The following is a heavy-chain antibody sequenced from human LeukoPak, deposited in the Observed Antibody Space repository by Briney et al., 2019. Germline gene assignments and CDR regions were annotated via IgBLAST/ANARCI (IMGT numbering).Heavy chain of an antibody. J-gene: IGHJ5*02. D-gene: IGHD1-1*01. CDR3: ARMTNNWNDEWFDP. CDR1: GGSISSGDYY. Sequence: PSQTLSLTCTVSGGSISSGDYYWSWIRQPPGKGLEWIGYIYYSGSTYYNPSLKSRVTISVDTSKNQFSLKLSSVTAADTAVYYCARMTNNWNDEWFDPWGQGTLVTVSS. CDR2: IYYSGST. V-gene: IGHV4-30-4*01.